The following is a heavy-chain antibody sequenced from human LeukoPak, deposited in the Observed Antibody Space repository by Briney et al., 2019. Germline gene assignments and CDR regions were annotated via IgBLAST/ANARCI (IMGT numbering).Heavy chain of an antibody. D-gene: IGHD5-18*01. V-gene: IGHV1-2*02. J-gene: IGHJ4*02. CDR3: ARAGRGYSYGYSDY. CDR2: INPNSGGT. Sequence: ASVKVSCKASGYTLTGCFMHWVRQAPGQGLEWMGWINPNSGGTNYAQKFQGRVTMTRDTSISTAYMELSRLRSDDTAVYYCARAGRGYSYGYSDYWGLGTLVTVSS. CDR1: GYTLTGCF.